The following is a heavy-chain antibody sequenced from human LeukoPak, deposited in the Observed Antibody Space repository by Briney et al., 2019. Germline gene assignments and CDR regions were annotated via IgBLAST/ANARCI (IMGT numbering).Heavy chain of an antibody. Sequence: GGSLRLSCATSGITFSNYWMSWVRQAPGRGLEWVANINQDSSEKYYVDSVKGRFTISRDNAKNSLYLQLNTLRPEDTAVYYCVQGWRDNWGQGTLVTVSS. CDR3: VQGWRDN. V-gene: IGHV3-7*01. CDR2: INQDSSEK. CDR1: GITFSNYW. D-gene: IGHD2-15*01. J-gene: IGHJ4*02.